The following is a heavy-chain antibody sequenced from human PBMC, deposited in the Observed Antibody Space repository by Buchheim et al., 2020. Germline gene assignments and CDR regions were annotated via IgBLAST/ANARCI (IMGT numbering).Heavy chain of an antibody. CDR3: APYERFLRD. D-gene: IGHD3-3*01. CDR1: GFTFSRYA. V-gene: IGHV3-23*01. Sequence: EVQVLESGGGLAQPGGSLRLSCAASGFTFSRYAMTWVRQAPGKGLEWVSSITASGGSTYYADSVKGRFTISRDNSKNILYLQMSTLRAEDSAVYYCAPYERFLRDWGQGTL. CDR2: ITASGGST. J-gene: IGHJ4*02.